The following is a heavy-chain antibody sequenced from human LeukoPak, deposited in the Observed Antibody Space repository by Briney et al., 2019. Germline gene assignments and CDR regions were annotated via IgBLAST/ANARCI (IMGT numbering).Heavy chain of an antibody. J-gene: IGHJ4*02. V-gene: IGHV3-48*03. CDR1: GFTFSSFE. CDR2: ISSGSTTR. CDR3: ARAQYGYYDY. Sequence: PGGSLRLSCEASGFTFSSFEVNWVRQAPGKGLEWVSYISSGSTTRYYADSVKGRFTISRDNAKNSLYLQMNSLRAEDTAAYYCARAQYGYYDYWGQGTLVTVSS. D-gene: IGHD4-17*01.